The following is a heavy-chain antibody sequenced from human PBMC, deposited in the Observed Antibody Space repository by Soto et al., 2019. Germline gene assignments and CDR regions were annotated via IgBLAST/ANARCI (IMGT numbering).Heavy chain of an antibody. Sequence: SETLSLTCTVSGGSISSYYWSWIRQPPGKGLEWIGYIYYSGSTNYNPSLKSRVTISVDTSKNQFSLKLSSVTAADTAVYYCARASALVRANYYYFYYMDVWGKGTTVTVSS. CDR2: IYYSGST. D-gene: IGHD6-13*01. CDR1: GGSISSYY. CDR3: ARASALVRANYYYFYYMDV. J-gene: IGHJ6*03. V-gene: IGHV4-59*01.